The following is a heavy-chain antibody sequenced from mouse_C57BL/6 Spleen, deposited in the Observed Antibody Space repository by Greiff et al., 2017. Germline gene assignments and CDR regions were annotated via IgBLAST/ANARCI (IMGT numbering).Heavy chain of an antibody. Sequence: VQLQESGAELVKPGASVKLSCTASGYTFTEYTIHWVKQRSGQGLEWIGWFYPGSGSIKYTEKFKDKATLTAAKSSSTVYMELSRLTSEDSAVYVCARREGRNYSPRDYWGQGTTRTVSS. D-gene: IGHD2-1*01. CDR3: ARREGRNYSPRDY. CDR2: FYPGSGSI. V-gene: IGHV1-62-2*01. J-gene: IGHJ2*01. CDR1: GYTFTEYT.